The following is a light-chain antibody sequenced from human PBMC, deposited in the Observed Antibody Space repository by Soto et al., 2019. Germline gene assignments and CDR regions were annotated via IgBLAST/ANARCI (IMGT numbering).Light chain of an antibody. CDR2: DAS. CDR1: QTVRNNY. CDR3: QQFSSYPLT. J-gene: IGKJ4*01. Sequence: VLTQYPGNLSFSPGERATLSCRSSQTVRNNYLAWYQQKPGQAPRLLIYDASSRATGIPDRFSGGGSGTDFTLTISRLEPEDFAVYYCQQFSSYPLTFGGGTKV. V-gene: IGKV3-20*01.